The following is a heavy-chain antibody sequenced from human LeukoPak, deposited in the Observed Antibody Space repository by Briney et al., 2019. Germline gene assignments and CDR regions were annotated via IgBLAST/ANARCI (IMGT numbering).Heavy chain of an antibody. CDR3: AREGSDTAMGFDY. CDR1: GGSISSGGYS. V-gene: IGHV4-31*03. J-gene: IGHJ4*02. D-gene: IGHD5-18*01. Sequence: SETLSLTCTVSGGSISSGGYSWSWIRQHPGKALEWIGYIYYSGSTYNNPSLKSRVTISVDTSKNQFSLKLSSVTAADTAVYYCAREGSDTAMGFDYWGQGTLVTVSS. CDR2: IYYSGST.